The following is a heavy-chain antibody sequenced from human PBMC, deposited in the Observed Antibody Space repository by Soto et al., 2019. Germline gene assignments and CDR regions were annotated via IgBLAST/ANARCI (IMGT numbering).Heavy chain of an antibody. D-gene: IGHD4-17*01. Sequence: GESLKMSCACSGYNFFSYWIAWVGQMPGKGLEWMGIMYPGDSDTRYSPSFQGQVTISADKAISTAYLQWSSLKASDTAMYYCATLLSPPTHTVTVPDVFDICGQGTMVTVSS. J-gene: IGHJ3*02. CDR3: ATLLSPPTHTVTVPDVFDI. CDR2: MYPGDSDT. CDR1: GYNFFSYW. V-gene: IGHV5-51*01.